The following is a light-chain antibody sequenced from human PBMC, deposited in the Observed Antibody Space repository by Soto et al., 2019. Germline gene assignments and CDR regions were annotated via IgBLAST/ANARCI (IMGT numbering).Light chain of an antibody. CDR3: QQRSNWPPEIT. J-gene: IGKJ5*01. V-gene: IGKV3-11*01. CDR2: DAS. Sequence: EIVMTQSPATLSVSPWEGATLSCRATQSILRNLAWYQHKPGQPPRLLIYDASNRATGIPARFSGSGSGTDFTLTISSLEPEDFAVYYCQQRSNWPPEITFGQGTRLEIK. CDR1: QSILRN.